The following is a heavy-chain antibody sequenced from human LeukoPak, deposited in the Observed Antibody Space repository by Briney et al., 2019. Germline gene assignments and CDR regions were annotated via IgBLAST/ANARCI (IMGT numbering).Heavy chain of an antibody. Sequence: GGSLRLSCEASGFTFSDFGLHWVRQAPGKGLEWVAFIRSEENKIYYLASVRGRFTISRDNSKNTLFLQMSSLRHEDMAVYYCARGAGTYYGTDTFDLWGQGTMVTVSS. V-gene: IGHV3-30*02. D-gene: IGHD1-26*01. CDR2: IRSEENKI. CDR3: ARGAGTYYGTDTFDL. J-gene: IGHJ3*01. CDR1: GFTFSDFG.